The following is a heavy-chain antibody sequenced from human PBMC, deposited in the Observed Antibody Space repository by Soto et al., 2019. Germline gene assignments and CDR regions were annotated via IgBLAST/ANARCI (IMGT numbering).Heavy chain of an antibody. V-gene: IGHV1-18*01. CDR1: GYTFTSYG. CDR3: AGDPGTRGDYYYYCGMDV. Sequence: ASVKVSCKASGYTFTSYGISWVRQAPGQGLEWMGWISAYNGNTNYAQKLQGRVTMTTDTSTSTAYMELRSLRSDDTAVYYCAGDPGTRGDYYYYCGMDVWGQGTPVTVYS. D-gene: IGHD1-1*01. J-gene: IGHJ6*02. CDR2: ISAYNGNT.